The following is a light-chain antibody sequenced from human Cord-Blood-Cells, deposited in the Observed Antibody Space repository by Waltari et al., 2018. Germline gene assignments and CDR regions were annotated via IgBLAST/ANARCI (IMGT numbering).Light chain of an antibody. V-gene: IGKV3-15*01. CDR3: QQYNNWPPRT. J-gene: IGKJ1*01. CDR1: QSVSSN. Sequence: EIVMPPSPATLSVSTGERATLSCRASQSVSSNLAWYQQKPGQAPRLLIDGASTRATEIPARFSGSWSGTEFTLTIRSLQSEDFAGYYCQQYNNWPPRTFGQGTKVEIK. CDR2: GAS.